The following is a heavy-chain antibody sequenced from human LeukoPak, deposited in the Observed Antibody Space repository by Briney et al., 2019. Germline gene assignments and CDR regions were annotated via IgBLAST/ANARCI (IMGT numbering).Heavy chain of an antibody. V-gene: IGHV3-33*08. CDR3: ARVSFSGSHLDY. CDR2: IWYDGSNK. Sequence: PGGSLRLSCAASGFTFSSYSMNWVRQAPGKGLEWVAVIWYDGSNKYYADSVKGRFTISRDNSKNTLYLQMNSLRAEDTAVYYCARVSFSGSHLDYWGQGTLVTVSS. CDR1: GFTFSSYS. D-gene: IGHD3-10*01. J-gene: IGHJ4*02.